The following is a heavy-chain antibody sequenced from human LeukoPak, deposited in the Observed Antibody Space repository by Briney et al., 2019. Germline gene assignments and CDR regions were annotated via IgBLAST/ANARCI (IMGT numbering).Heavy chain of an antibody. CDR1: GFTFSSYS. Sequence: GGSLRLSCAASGFTFSSYSMNWVRQAPGKGLEWVSSISSSSSYIYYADSLKGRFTISRDNAKNSLYLQMNSLRAEDTAVYYCAREGAGAFDIWGQGTMVTVSS. CDR3: AREGAGAFDI. D-gene: IGHD1-26*01. J-gene: IGHJ3*02. CDR2: ISSSSSYI. V-gene: IGHV3-21*01.